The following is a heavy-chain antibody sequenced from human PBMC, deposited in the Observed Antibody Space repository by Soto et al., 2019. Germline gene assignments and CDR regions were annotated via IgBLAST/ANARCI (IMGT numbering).Heavy chain of an antibody. CDR1: GYTFTGYY. Sequence: AASVKVSCKASGYTFTGYYMHWVRQAPGQGLEWMGWINPNSGGTNYAQKFQGRVTTTRDTSISTAYMELSRLRSDDTAVYYCARDGPEDLDAFDIWGQGTMVTVSS. J-gene: IGHJ3*02. CDR3: ARDGPEDLDAFDI. V-gene: IGHV1-2*02. D-gene: IGHD2-15*01. CDR2: INPNSGGT.